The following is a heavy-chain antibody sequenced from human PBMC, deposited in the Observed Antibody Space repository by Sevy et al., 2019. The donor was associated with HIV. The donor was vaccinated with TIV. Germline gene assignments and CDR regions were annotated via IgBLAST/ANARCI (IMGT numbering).Heavy chain of an antibody. CDR3: ASDHDYYDGSGDYLPTEYFQH. CDR2: IVPILGIA. V-gene: IGHV1-69*04. D-gene: IGHD3-22*01. CDR1: GGTFSSYA. Sequence: SVKVSCKASGGTFSSYAISWVRQAPGQGLEWMGRIVPILGIANYAQKFQGRVTITADKSTSTAYMELSSLRSEDTAVYYCASDHDYYDGSGDYLPTEYFQHWGQGTLVTVSS. J-gene: IGHJ1*01.